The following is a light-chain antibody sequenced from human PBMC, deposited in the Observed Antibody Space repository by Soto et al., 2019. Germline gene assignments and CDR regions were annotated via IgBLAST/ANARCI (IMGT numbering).Light chain of an antibody. CDR1: QSISSW. J-gene: IGKJ5*01. Sequence: DIQMTQSPSTLSASVGDRVTITCRASQSISSWLAWYQQKPGKAPKLLIYKASNLESGVPSRFSGSGSGTEFTLTISSLQPDDFATYYCQQYNSYSVTFGQGTRLEMK. V-gene: IGKV1-5*03. CDR3: QQYNSYSVT. CDR2: KAS.